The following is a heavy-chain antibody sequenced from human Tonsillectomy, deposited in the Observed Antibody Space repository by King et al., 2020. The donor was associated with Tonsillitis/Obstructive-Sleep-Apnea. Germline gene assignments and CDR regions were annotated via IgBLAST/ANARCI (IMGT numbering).Heavy chain of an antibody. D-gene: IGHD3-9*01. CDR3: ARHAPDMDNYYYYMDV. CDR1: GGSISSSRYY. V-gene: IGHV4-39*01. J-gene: IGHJ6*03. Sequence: QLQESGPGLVKPSETLSLSCIVSGGSISSSRYYWGWIRQPPGKGLEWIGTIYYNGDTYYHPSLKSRVTVSIDRSENQFSLKLTSVTAADTAVYYCARHAPDMDNYYYYMDVWGKGTTVTVSS. CDR2: IYYNGDT.